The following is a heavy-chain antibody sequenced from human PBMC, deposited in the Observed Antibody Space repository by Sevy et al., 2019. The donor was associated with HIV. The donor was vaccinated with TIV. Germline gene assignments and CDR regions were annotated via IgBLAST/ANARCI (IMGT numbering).Heavy chain of an antibody. CDR1: GFTFSSYS. J-gene: IGHJ6*02. Sequence: GGSLRLSCAASGFTFSSYSMNWVRQAPGKGLEWVSSISSSSSYMYYADSVKGRFTISRDNAKNSLYLQMNSLRAEDTAVYYCATDPYYYGSGSYYNYYYYGMDVWGQGTTVTVSS. D-gene: IGHD3-10*01. CDR3: ATDPYYYGSGSYYNYYYYGMDV. CDR2: ISSSSSYM. V-gene: IGHV3-21*01.